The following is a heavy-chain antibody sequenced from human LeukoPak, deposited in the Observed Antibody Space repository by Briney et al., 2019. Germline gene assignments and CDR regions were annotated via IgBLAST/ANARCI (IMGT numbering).Heavy chain of an antibody. CDR2: ISGSGGST. J-gene: IGHJ4*02. CDR1: GFTFSSYA. Sequence: GGSLRLPCAASGFTFSSYAMSWVRQAPGKGLKWVSAISGSGGSTYYADSVKGRFTISRDNSKNTLYLQMNSLRAEDTAVYYCAKGNYYYDSSGLPYYFDYWGQGTLVTVSS. D-gene: IGHD3-22*01. V-gene: IGHV3-23*01. CDR3: AKGNYYYDSSGLPYYFDY.